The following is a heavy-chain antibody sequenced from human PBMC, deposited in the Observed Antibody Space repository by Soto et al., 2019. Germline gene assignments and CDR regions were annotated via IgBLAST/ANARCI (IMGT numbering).Heavy chain of an antibody. CDR3: ARDDLGYCSGGSCYSHNWFDA. CDR1: GFSFSRYS. CDR2: ISSSSSYI. D-gene: IGHD2-15*01. Sequence: LRLSFAASGFSFSRYSMNWVRQAPGKVLEWISSISSSSSYIYYADSVKGRFTISRDNAKNSLYLQMNSLRAEDTAVYYCARDDLGYCSGGSCYSHNWFDAWGQGTLGIVSS. J-gene: IGHJ5*02. V-gene: IGHV3-21*01.